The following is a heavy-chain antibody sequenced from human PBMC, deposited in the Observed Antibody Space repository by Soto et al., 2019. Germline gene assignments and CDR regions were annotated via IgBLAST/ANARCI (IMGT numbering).Heavy chain of an antibody. CDR1: GFTFSSYA. J-gene: IGHJ4*02. CDR2: ISGSGGST. D-gene: IGHD4-17*01. Sequence: EVQLLESGGGLVQPGGSLRLSCAASGFTFSSYAMSWVRQAPGKGLEWVSAISGSGGSTYYADSVKGRFTISRDNSKNSRYLQMNSLRGEDTAVYYCASVRGYYGDYLDYWGQGTLVTVSS. V-gene: IGHV3-23*01. CDR3: ASVRGYYGDYLDY.